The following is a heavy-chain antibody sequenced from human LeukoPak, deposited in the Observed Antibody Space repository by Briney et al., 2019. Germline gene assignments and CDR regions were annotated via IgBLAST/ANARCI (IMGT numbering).Heavy chain of an antibody. CDR2: ISGSGGKT. V-gene: IGHV3-23*01. J-gene: IGHJ4*02. CDR3: ARVFWYDSSFDY. D-gene: IGHD3-22*01. CDR1: GFTFSTYA. Sequence: SGGSLRLSCAASGFTFSTYAMSWVRQAPGKGLEWVSAISGSGGKTYYADPVKGRFTIARDNSKNTLYLQMNSLRAGDTAVYYCARVFWYDSSFDYWGQGTLVTVSS.